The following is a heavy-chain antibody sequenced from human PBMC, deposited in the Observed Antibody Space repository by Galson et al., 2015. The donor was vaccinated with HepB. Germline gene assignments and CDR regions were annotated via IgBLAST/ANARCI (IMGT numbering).Heavy chain of an antibody. D-gene: IGHD4-17*01. J-gene: IGHJ4*02. CDR2: IWYDGSNK. CDR1: GFTFSSYG. V-gene: IGHV3-33*08. Sequence: SLRLSCAASGFTFSSYGMHWVRQAPGKGLEWVAVIWYDGSNKYYADSVKGRFTISRDNSKNTLYLQMNSLRAEDTAVYYCARDKYGDYYFDYWGQGTLVTVSS. CDR3: ARDKYGDYYFDY.